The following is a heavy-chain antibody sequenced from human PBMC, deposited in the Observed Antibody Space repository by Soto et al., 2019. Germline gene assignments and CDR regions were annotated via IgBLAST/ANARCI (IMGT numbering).Heavy chain of an antibody. V-gene: IGHV4-30-2*06. Sequence: SETLSLTCAVVGGSISRAGYSWSWIRQSPGKGLEWIGYIYNSGSTFYNPSLKSRLTISVDRSKNQLSLQLNSVTAADTAVYYCASSRVVTTYFDYWGQGTLVTVSS. CDR2: IYNSGST. CDR3: ASSRVVTTYFDY. D-gene: IGHD2-21*02. J-gene: IGHJ4*02. CDR1: GGSISRAGYS.